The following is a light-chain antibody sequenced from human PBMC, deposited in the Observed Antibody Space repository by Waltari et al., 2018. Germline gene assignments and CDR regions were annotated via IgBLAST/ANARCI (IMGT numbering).Light chain of an antibody. Sequence: DIQMTQSPSTLSASVGDRVTITCRASQTIGNWLAWYQQKPGKAPKLLIYKASSLQSGVPSRFSGSGSGTEFTLTISSLQPDDFATYYGQQYNSYSFTFGPGTTVDIK. CDR1: QTIGNW. CDR3: QQYNSYSFT. J-gene: IGKJ3*01. CDR2: KAS. V-gene: IGKV1-5*03.